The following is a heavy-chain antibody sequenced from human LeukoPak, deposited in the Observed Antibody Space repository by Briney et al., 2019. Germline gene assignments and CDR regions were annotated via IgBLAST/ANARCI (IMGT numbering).Heavy chain of an antibody. CDR2: ISSSSSTV. CDR1: GFTFSSHS. D-gene: IGHD3-10*01. CDR3: ASDRWAYGSGSYCDY. V-gene: IGHV3-48*02. J-gene: IGHJ4*02. Sequence: GGSLRLSCAASGFTFSSHSMNWVRQAPGKGLECVSYISSSSSTVYYAESVRGRFTISRDNAKNSLYLQMNSLRDEDTAIYYCASDRWAYGSGSYCDYWGQGTLVTVSS.